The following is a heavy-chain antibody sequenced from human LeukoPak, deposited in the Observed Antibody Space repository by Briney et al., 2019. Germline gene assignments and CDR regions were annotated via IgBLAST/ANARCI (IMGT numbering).Heavy chain of an antibody. CDR3: ARGVYYGSGSPWFGS. CDR2: INPNSGDT. CDR1: GYTFTGYY. J-gene: IGHJ5*01. Sequence: DSVKVSCKASGYTFTGYYMHWVRQAPGQGLEWMGWINPNSGDTNYAQKFQGRVTMTRDMSVSAAYMELSSLRSDDTAVYYCARGVYYGSGSPWFGSWGQGTLVTASS. V-gene: IGHV1-2*02. D-gene: IGHD3-10*01.